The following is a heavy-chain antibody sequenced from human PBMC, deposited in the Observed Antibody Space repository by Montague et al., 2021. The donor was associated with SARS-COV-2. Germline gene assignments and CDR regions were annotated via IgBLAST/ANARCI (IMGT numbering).Heavy chain of an antibody. CDR1: GDSITSSF. Sequence: SETLSLTCTVSGDSITSSFWTWVRQPPGKGLEWIGYIYYGGSTNHTPSLKSRVTISVDVSKNQLSLKLSSVTAADTAVYYCAREAFGGVIDHWGQGTLVTVSS. J-gene: IGHJ4*02. D-gene: IGHD3-16*01. CDR2: IYYGGST. V-gene: IGHV4-59*01. CDR3: AREAFGGVIDH.